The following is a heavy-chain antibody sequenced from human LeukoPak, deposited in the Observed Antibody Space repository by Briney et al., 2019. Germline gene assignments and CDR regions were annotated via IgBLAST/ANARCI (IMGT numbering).Heavy chain of an antibody. CDR1: GFTFSSYS. CDR2: ISSSSTTI. J-gene: IGHJ4*02. Sequence: GGSLRLSCAASGFTFSSYSMNWVRQAPGKGLEWVSYISSSSTTIYYADSVKGRFTISRDNAKNSLFLQMNSLRAEDTAVYYCASTHWDLNRHFDYWGQGTLVTVSS. D-gene: IGHD1-7*01. CDR3: ASTHWDLNRHFDY. V-gene: IGHV3-48*01.